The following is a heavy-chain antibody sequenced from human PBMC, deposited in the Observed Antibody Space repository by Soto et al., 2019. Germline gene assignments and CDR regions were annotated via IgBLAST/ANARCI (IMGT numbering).Heavy chain of an antibody. CDR3: ARRGCDSIFGSLDY. CDR2: IDYSGNI. V-gene: IGHV4-39*01. J-gene: IGHJ4*02. Sequence: SETLSLTCNASGGSITSSGSAWGWIRQSPGKGLEWIGTIDYSGNIYYIPSLKSRITISVDTSKNQFSLKLSSVTAADTAVYYCARRGCDSIFGSLDYWGQGTPVTVSS. D-gene: IGHD2-21*02. CDR1: GGSITSSGSA.